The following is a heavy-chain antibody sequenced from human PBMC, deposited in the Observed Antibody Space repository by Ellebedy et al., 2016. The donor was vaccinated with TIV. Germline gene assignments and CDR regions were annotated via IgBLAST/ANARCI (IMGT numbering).Heavy chain of an antibody. D-gene: IGHD3-16*02. J-gene: IGHJ4*02. Sequence: GGSLRLXXAASGFTFSSYAMSWVRQAPGKGLEWVSAISGSGGSTYYADSVKGRFTISRDNSKNTLYLQMNSLRAEDTAVYYCAKDPTYYDYVWGSYRITSFDYWGQGTLVTVSS. CDR1: GFTFSSYA. CDR3: AKDPTYYDYVWGSYRITSFDY. CDR2: ISGSGGST. V-gene: IGHV3-23*01.